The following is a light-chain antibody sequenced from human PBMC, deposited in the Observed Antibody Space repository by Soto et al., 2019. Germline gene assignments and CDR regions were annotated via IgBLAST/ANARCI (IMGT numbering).Light chain of an antibody. Sequence: DIQMTQSPSSLSASVGDRVTITCRASQNIRNFLNWYQQKPGKAPSLLIAGASRLQSGVPSRFSGSGSGTDFTLTIVSLQPDDFASYYCQQCWGTPYSFGEGTKV. V-gene: IGKV1-39*01. CDR1: QNIRNF. J-gene: IGKJ4*01. CDR3: QQCWGTPYS. CDR2: GAS.